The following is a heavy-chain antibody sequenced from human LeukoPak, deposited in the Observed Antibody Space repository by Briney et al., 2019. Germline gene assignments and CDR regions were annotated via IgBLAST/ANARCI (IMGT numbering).Heavy chain of an antibody. CDR1: GYTFTGYY. J-gene: IGHJ4*02. CDR2: INTNSGGT. V-gene: IGHV1-2*02. D-gene: IGHD3-9*01. Sequence: ASVKVSCKASGYTFTGYYMHWVRQAPGQGLEWMGWINTNSGGTNYAQKFQGRVTMTRDTSISTAYMELSRLRSDDTAVYYCARGGGLRYFDWSSPYYFDYWGQGTLVTVSS. CDR3: ARGGGLRYFDWSSPYYFDY.